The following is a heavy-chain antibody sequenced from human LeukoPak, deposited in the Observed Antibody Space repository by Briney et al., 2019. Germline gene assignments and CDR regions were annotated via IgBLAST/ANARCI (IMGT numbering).Heavy chain of an antibody. CDR2: ISGSGGYT. V-gene: IGHV3-23*01. CDR1: GFTFSSYA. CDR3: ASGFVDNDAFDI. Sequence: GGSLRLSCAASGFTFSSYAMNWVRQAPGKGLEWVSGISGSGGYTYYADSVKGRFTISRDNSKNTLYLQMNRLRDEDTAVYYCASGFVDNDAFDIWGQGTMVTVSS. J-gene: IGHJ3*02. D-gene: IGHD5-12*01.